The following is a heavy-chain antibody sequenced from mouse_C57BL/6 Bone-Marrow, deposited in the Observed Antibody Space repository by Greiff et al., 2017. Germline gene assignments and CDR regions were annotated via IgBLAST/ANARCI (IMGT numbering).Heavy chain of an antibody. D-gene: IGHD4-1*01. CDR1: GYSITSGYY. V-gene: IGHV3-6*01. Sequence: EVKLVESGPGLVKPSQSLSLTCSVTGYSITSGYYWNWIRQFPGNKLEWRGYRSYDGSNNYNPSLKNRISITRDKSKNQFFLTLNSVTTEDTATYYCARAEELGRDYYAMDYWGQGTSVTVSS. CDR2: RSYDGSN. CDR3: ARAEELGRDYYAMDY. J-gene: IGHJ4*01.